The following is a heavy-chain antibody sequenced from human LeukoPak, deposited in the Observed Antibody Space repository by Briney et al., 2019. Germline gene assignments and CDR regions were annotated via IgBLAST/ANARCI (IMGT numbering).Heavy chain of an antibody. D-gene: IGHD6-13*01. V-gene: IGHV3-23*01. Sequence: GGSLRLSCAASGFTFSSYAMSWVRQARGKGLEWVSAISGSGGSTYYADSVKGRFTISRDNSKNTLYLQMNSLRAEDTAVYYCARRLGSSSWSDFDYWGQGTLVTVSS. CDR2: ISGSGGST. CDR1: GFTFSSYA. J-gene: IGHJ4*02. CDR3: ARRLGSSSWSDFDY.